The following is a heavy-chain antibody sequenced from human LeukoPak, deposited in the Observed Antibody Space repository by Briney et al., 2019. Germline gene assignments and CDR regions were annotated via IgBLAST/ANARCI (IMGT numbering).Heavy chain of an antibody. CDR2: ITGSSVST. J-gene: IGHJ4*02. D-gene: IGHD6-19*01. Sequence: PGGSLRLSYAASGFTLSSYGMNWVRQAPGKGLEWVSTITGSSVSTYYADSVKGRFTISRDNSKNTLYLQMNSLRAEDTAIYYCAKAYTSGWYYFDYWGQGTLVTVSS. CDR3: AKAYTSGWYYFDY. V-gene: IGHV3-23*01. CDR1: GFTLSSYG.